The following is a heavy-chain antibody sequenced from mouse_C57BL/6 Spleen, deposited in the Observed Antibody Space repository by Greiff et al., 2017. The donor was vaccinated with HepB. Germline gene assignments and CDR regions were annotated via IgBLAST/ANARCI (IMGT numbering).Heavy chain of an antibody. V-gene: IGHV1-69*01. D-gene: IGHD2-5*01. CDR2: IDPSDSYT. Sequence: QVQLQQPGAELVMPGASVKLSCKASGYTFTSYWMHWVKQRPGQGLEWIGGIDPSDSYTNYNQKFKGKSTLTVDKSSSTAYMQLSSLTSEDSAVYYCARNYYSNPFAYWGQGTLVTVSA. CDR1: GYTFTSYW. CDR3: ARNYYSNPFAY. J-gene: IGHJ3*01.